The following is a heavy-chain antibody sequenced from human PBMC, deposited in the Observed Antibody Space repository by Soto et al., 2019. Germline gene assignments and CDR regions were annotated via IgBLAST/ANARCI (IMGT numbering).Heavy chain of an antibody. V-gene: IGHV1-3*01. CDR3: ARDRWELRLANWFDP. Sequence: GASVKVSCKASGYTFTSYAMHWVRQAPGQRLEWMGWINAGNGNTKYSQKFQGRVTITRDTSASTAYMELSSLRSEDTAVYYCARDRWELRLANWFDPWGQGTLVTVSS. D-gene: IGHD1-26*01. J-gene: IGHJ5*02. CDR2: INAGNGNT. CDR1: GYTFTSYA.